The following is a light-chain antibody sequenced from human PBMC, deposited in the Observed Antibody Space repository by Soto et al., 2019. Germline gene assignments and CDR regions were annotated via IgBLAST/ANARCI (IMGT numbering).Light chain of an antibody. CDR1: QSVSSN. CDR3: KQYNNWPPKQYT. CDR2: GAS. J-gene: IGKJ2*01. V-gene: IGKV3-15*01. Sequence: EIVMTQSPATLSVSPGERATLSCRASQSVSSNLAWYQHKPGQAPRLLIYGASTRATGIPARFSASGSGTEFSLTISSLQSEDFAVYYCKQYNNWPPKQYTFGQGTKLEIK.